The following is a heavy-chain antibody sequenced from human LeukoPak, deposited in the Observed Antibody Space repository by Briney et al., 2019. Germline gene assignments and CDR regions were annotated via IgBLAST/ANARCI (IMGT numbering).Heavy chain of an antibody. Sequence: SQTLSLTCNVSGGSISSGDYYWSWIRQPPGKGLEWIGYIYYSGSTYYNPSLKSRVSISVDTSKNQFSLRVSSVTGADTAVYYCARAVPSYYYAMDVWGQGTTVTVSS. CDR2: IYYSGST. CDR1: GGSISSGDYY. V-gene: IGHV4-30-4*01. J-gene: IGHJ6*02. CDR3: ARAVPSYYYAMDV.